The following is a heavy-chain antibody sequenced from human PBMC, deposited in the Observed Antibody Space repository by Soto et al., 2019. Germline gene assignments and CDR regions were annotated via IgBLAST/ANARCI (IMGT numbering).Heavy chain of an antibody. CDR2: TSGGGGTT. V-gene: IGHV3-23*01. J-gene: IGHJ4*02. Sequence: EVQLLESGGGLVQPGGSLRLSCAASGFTFNSYAMSWVRQAPGKGLEWVSITSGGGGTTYYADSVKGRFAISSDNSKNTMHLEMNTLRAEDTAVHFCAKRYPTPTSCFDYWGQGTLVTVSS. D-gene: IGHD2-2*01. CDR1: GFTFNSYA. CDR3: AKRYPTPTSCFDY.